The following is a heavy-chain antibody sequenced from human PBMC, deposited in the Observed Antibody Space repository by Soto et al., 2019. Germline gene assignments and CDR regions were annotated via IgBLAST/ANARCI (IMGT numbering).Heavy chain of an antibody. CDR3: VRDHHDYDFWSGNPRGYFDL. CDR1: GFTLSNFW. CDR2: INDDGSRT. V-gene: IGHV3-74*01. J-gene: IGHJ2*01. D-gene: IGHD3-3*01. Sequence: EVQLVESGGGLVQPGGSPRLSCAASGFTLSNFWMHWVRQVPGKGLVWVSRINDDGSRTKYADSVEGRLTISRDNAKNTLYLQMDSLRVDDTAVYYCVRDHHDYDFWSGNPRGYFDLWGRGTLVTVSS.